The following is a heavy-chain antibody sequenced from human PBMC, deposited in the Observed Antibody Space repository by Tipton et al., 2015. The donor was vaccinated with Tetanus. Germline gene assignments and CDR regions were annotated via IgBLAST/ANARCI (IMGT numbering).Heavy chain of an antibody. D-gene: IGHD2-8*01. CDR3: ARAHCTDGVCNFDF. J-gene: IGHJ4*02. V-gene: IGHV5-51*01. CDR1: GYIYNNYW. CDR2: IYPGDSDT. Sequence: QLVQSGGEVKKPGESLKISCKGSGYIYNNYWIGWVRQKPGKGLGWMGIIYPGDSDTRYSPSFHGQVPISVDKSINTAYLQWSSLKASDASLFYCARAHCTDGVCNFDFWGQGALVTVAS.